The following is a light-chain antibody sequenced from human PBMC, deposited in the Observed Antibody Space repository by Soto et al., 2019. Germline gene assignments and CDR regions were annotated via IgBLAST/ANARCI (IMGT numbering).Light chain of an antibody. CDR3: KQYTNWPSWS. CDR2: GAS. Sequence: EIVMTQSPATLSVSPGERATLSCRASQSVSSNLAWYQQKPGQAPRLLIYGASTRATGIPARFSSSGSGTELTLTISSLESEDFAVYYSKQYTNWPSWSFGQGTKVEIK. V-gene: IGKV3-15*01. CDR1: QSVSSN. J-gene: IGKJ1*01.